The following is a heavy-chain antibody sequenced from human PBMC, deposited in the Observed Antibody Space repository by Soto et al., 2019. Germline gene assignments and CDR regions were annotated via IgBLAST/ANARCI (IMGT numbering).Heavy chain of an antibody. CDR2: IKSKNDGGTT. Sequence: VQLVESGGNLVKPGGSLRLSCAASGFSFNIAWMSWVRQAPGKGLEWVGRIKSKNDGGTTDFAAPVKGRFTISRDDSKNTIYLQMNSLKIEDTAVYYCTTGLAAADTNYSGQGTLVNVSS. CDR3: TTGLAAADTNY. J-gene: IGHJ4*02. CDR1: GFSFNIAW. D-gene: IGHD6-13*01. V-gene: IGHV3-15*01.